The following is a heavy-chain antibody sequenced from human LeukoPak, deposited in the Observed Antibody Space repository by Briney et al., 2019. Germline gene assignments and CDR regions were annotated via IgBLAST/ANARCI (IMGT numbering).Heavy chain of an antibody. CDR2: ISGSGGST. CDR1: GFTFSSYA. CDR3: AKDQYYYDSSGSPPDY. Sequence: PGGSLRLSCAASGFTFSSYAMSWVRQAPGKGLEWVSAISGSGGSTYYADSVKGRFTISRDNSKNTLYLQMNSLRAEDTAVYYCAKDQYYYDSSGSPPDYWGQGTLVTVSS. V-gene: IGHV3-23*01. D-gene: IGHD3-22*01. J-gene: IGHJ4*02.